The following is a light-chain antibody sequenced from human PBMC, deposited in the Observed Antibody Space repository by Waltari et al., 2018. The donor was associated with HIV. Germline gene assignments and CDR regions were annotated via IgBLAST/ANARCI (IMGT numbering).Light chain of an antibody. V-gene: IGLV3-21*02. CDR1: NIGSKS. Sequence: SYVLTQSPSVSVAPGQTASITCGGNNIGSKSVHWYQQKAGQAPVLVVYNGSDRPSGIPGRVSGSRFWNTAALTSSRVEAGDEADYYCHVWDRSSDHHVFGPGTKVTVL. J-gene: IGLJ1*01. CDR3: HVWDRSSDHHV. CDR2: NGS.